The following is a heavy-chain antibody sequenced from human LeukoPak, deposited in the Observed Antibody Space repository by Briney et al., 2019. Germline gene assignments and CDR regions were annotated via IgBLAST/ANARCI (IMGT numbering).Heavy chain of an antibody. Sequence: GGSLRLSCAASGFTFSTYIMNWVRQAPGKGLEWVSSISSSSDYIYYVDSVKGRFTISRDNAKNSLYLQMNSLRAEDTAVYYCARGNIKFDYWGQGTLATVFS. J-gene: IGHJ4*02. CDR1: GFTFSTYI. CDR2: ISSSSDYI. V-gene: IGHV3-21*01. CDR3: ARGNIKFDY.